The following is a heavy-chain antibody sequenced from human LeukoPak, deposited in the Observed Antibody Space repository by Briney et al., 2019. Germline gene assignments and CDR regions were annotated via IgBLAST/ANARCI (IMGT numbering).Heavy chain of an antibody. J-gene: IGHJ4*02. D-gene: IGHD6-6*01. CDR1: GGSISTNNYY. CDR3: ARPFGTSSGFDY. CDR2: LSYTGSS. V-gene: IGHV4-39*01. Sequence: SETLSLTCTVSGGSISTNNYYWGWIRQPPGKGLEWIGGLSYTGSSYYNPSLKSPVTISGDTSKNQFSLKVRSVTAADTAVYYCARPFGTSSGFDYWGQGILVTVSS.